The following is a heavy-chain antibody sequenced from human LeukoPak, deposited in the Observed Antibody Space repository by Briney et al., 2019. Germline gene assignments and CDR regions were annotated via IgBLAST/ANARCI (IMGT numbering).Heavy chain of an antibody. Sequence: SDTLSLTCAVSGYSISSGYYWGWIRPPPGKGLEWIGSIYHSGSTYYNPSLKSRVTISVDTSKNQFSLKLSSVTAADTAVYYCARAKVGATVYFDYWGQGTLVTVSS. J-gene: IGHJ4*02. V-gene: IGHV4-38-2*01. D-gene: IGHD1-26*01. CDR2: IYHSGST. CDR3: ARAKVGATVYFDY. CDR1: GYSISSGYY.